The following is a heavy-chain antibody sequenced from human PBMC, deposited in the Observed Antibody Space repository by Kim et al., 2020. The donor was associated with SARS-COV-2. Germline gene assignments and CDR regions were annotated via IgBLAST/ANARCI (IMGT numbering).Heavy chain of an antibody. D-gene: IGHD2-15*01. CDR3: AKTIVVVVAAKFDY. J-gene: IGHJ4*02. Sequence: GGSLRLSCAASGFTFTSYAMSWVRQAPGKGLEWVSGISGPGGSTYYADSVKGRFTISRDNSKNTLYLQMNSLRADDTAVYYCAKTIVVVVAAKFDYWGQGTLVTVSS. V-gene: IGHV3-23*01. CDR2: ISGPGGST. CDR1: GFTFTSYA.